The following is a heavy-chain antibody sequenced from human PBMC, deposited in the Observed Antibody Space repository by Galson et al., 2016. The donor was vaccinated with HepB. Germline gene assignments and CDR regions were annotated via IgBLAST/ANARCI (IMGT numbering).Heavy chain of an antibody. CDR3: ARGGWFDY. V-gene: IGHV3-7*01. Sequence: SLRLSCAASGFTFSNYWMNWVRQAPGKGLEWVANIKEDGSDKYYVDSVTGRFTISRDNAKNSPYLQMNSLRADDTAVYYCARGGWFDYWGQGILVTVSS. CDR2: IKEDGSDK. J-gene: IGHJ4*02. D-gene: IGHD6-19*01. CDR1: GFTFSNYW.